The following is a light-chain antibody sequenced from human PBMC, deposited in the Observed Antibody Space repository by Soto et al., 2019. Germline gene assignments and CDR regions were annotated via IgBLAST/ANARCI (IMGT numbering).Light chain of an antibody. CDR1: QSVSSSY. CDR3: QQYGRT. Sequence: EIVLTQSPGTLSLSPGERATLSCRASQSVSSSYLAWYQHKPGQAPRLLIYGASNRATGIPDRFSGSGSGTDFTLTISRLEPEDLALYDCQQYGRTFGQGTKLEIK. V-gene: IGKV3-20*01. J-gene: IGKJ2*01. CDR2: GAS.